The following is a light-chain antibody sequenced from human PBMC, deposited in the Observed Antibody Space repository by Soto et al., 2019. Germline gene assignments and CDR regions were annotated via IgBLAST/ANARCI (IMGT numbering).Light chain of an antibody. CDR3: QHYGDSSWT. Sequence: EIVMTQSPGTLSVSPGERATLYCRASRGISSNLAWYQQKPGQAPRLLIYGASTRATGIPARFSGSGSGTDFTLTISSLEPEDFALYYCQHYGDSSWTFGQGTKVDIK. CDR1: RGISSN. CDR2: GAS. V-gene: IGKV3-15*01. J-gene: IGKJ1*01.